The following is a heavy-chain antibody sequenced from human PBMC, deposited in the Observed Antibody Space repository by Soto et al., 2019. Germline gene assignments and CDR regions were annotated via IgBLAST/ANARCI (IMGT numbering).Heavy chain of an antibody. Sequence: EVQLVESGGGLVKDGGSLRLSCAVSGITFSNAWMAWVRQAPGKGLEWVGRIQKKADGGATEYAASVKGRLSISRDDSKTTLYLQMDSLNTEDSAVYYCTIMGLGTFQSWGQGTLLTVSS. J-gene: IGHJ5*02. CDR3: TIMGLGTFQS. D-gene: IGHD1-26*01. CDR2: IQKKADGGAT. V-gene: IGHV3-15*01. CDR1: GITFSNAW.